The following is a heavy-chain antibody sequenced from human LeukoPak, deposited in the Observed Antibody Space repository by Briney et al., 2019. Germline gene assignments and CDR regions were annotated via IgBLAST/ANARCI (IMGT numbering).Heavy chain of an antibody. D-gene: IGHD6-6*01. Sequence: PGGSLRLSCVASGLTFSFYSMNWVRQAPGKGLEWVSYISSFSGTINYAESVKGRFTISRDNAKNSLYLQMHSLRADDTAVYYCVRDQGGSSSHWGQGTLVTVSS. CDR2: ISSFSGTI. CDR1: GLTFSFYS. V-gene: IGHV3-48*01. J-gene: IGHJ4*02. CDR3: VRDQGGSSSH.